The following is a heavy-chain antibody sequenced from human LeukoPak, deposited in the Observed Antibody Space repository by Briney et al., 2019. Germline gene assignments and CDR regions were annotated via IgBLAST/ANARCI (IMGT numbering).Heavy chain of an antibody. V-gene: IGHV3-21*01. D-gene: IGHD5-18*01. Sequence: PGGSLRLSCAASGFIFSSYSMNWVRQAPGKGLEWVSSISSSSSYIHYADSVKGRFTISRDNAKKSLYLQMNSLRAEDTAVYYCAREGMDTAMVSYWGQGTLVTVSS. J-gene: IGHJ4*02. CDR2: ISSSSSYI. CDR3: AREGMDTAMVSY. CDR1: GFIFSSYS.